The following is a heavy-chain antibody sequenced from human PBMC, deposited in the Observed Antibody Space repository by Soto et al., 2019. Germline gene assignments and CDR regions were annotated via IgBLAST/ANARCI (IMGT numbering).Heavy chain of an antibody. V-gene: IGHV1-18*01. CDR2: ISAYNGNT. CDR3: ARYCSSTSCSAVGYYYGMDV. J-gene: IGHJ6*02. Sequence: ASVKVSCKASGYTFTSYGISWVRQAPGQGLEWMGWISAYNGNTNYAQKLQGRVTMTTDTSTSTAYMELRSLRSDDTAVYYCARYCSSTSCSAVGYYYGMDVWGQGTTVTGSS. D-gene: IGHD2-2*01. CDR1: GYTFTSYG.